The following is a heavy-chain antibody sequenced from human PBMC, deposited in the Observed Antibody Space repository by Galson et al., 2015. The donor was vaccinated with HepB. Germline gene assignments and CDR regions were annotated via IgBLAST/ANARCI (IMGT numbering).Heavy chain of an antibody. CDR2: INTNTGNP. D-gene: IGHD2-8*02. V-gene: IGHV7-4-1*02. CDR1: GYTFTRFA. J-gene: IGHJ1*01. Sequence: SVKVSCKASGYTFTRFAMSWVRQAPGQGLEWMGWINTNTGNPTYAQGFTGRFVFSLDTSVSTAYLQISSLEAEDTAVYYCARDYCTGGVCYLSDWGQGTLVTVSS. CDR3: ARDYCTGGVCYLSD.